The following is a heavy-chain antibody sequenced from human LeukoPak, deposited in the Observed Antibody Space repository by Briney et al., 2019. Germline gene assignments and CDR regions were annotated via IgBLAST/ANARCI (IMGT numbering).Heavy chain of an antibody. J-gene: IGHJ4*02. Sequence: GGTLRLSCAASGFTFSSYAISWVRKAPGKGLEWVSAIGGSGGSTYYADSVKGRFTISRDNSKNTLYLQMNSLRAEDTAVYYCAKDLITMIVVVTPSFDYWGQGTLVTVSS. CDR3: AKDLITMIVVVTPSFDY. V-gene: IGHV3-23*01. D-gene: IGHD3-22*01. CDR1: GFTFSSYA. CDR2: IGGSGGST.